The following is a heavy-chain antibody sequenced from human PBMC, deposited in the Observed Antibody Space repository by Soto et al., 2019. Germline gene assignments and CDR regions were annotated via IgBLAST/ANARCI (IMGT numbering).Heavy chain of an antibody. J-gene: IGHJ6*02. D-gene: IGHD3-3*01. CDR3: ARGVFGVVTLVGMDV. Sequence: SETLSLTCAVYGGSFSGYYWSWIRQPPGKGLEWIGEINHSGSTNYNPSLKSRVTISVDTSKNQFSLKLSSVTAADTAVYYCARGVFGVVTLVGMDVWGQGTTVTVYS. V-gene: IGHV4-34*01. CDR2: INHSGST. CDR1: GGSFSGYY.